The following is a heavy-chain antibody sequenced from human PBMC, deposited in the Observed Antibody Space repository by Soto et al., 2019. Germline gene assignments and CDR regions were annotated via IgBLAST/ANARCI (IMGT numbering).Heavy chain of an antibody. V-gene: IGHV3-30*18. CDR3: TKDLSYYDILTGYYSAPYYYYGMDV. Sequence: GGSLRLSCAASGFTFSSYGMHWVRQAPGKGLEWVAVISYDGSNKYYADSVKGRFTISRDISKNTLYLQMNSLRAVDTAVYYCTKDLSYYDILTGYYSAPYYYYGMDVWGQGTTVTVSS. CDR2: ISYDGSNK. CDR1: GFTFSSYG. J-gene: IGHJ6*02. D-gene: IGHD3-9*01.